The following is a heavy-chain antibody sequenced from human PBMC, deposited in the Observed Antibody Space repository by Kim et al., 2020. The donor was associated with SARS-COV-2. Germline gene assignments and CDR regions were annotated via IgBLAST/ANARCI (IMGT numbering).Heavy chain of an antibody. CDR2: IYYSGST. Sequence: SETLSLTCTVSGGSISSYYWSWIRQPPGKGLEWIGYIYYSGSTNYNPSLKSRVTISVDTSKNQFSLKLSSVTAADTAVYYCAREHRVLWFGESNDAFDIWGQGTMVTVSS. CDR3: AREHRVLWFGESNDAFDI. V-gene: IGHV4-59*01. CDR1: GGSISSYY. J-gene: IGHJ3*02. D-gene: IGHD3-10*01.